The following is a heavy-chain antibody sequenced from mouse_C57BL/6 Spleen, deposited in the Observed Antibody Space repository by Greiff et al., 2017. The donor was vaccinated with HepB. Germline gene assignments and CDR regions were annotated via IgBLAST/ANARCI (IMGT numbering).Heavy chain of an antibody. CDR2: IYPRSGNT. Sequence: VKLVESGAELARPGASVKLSCKASGYTFTSYGISWVKQRTGQGLEWIGEIYPRSGNTYYNEKFKGKATLTADKSSSTAYMELRSLTSEDSAVYFCACGDYYAMDYWGQGTSVTVSS. J-gene: IGHJ4*01. CDR3: ACGDYYAMDY. CDR1: GYTFTSYG. V-gene: IGHV1-81*01.